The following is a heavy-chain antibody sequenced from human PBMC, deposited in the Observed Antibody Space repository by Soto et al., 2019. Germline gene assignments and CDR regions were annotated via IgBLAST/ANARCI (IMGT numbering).Heavy chain of an antibody. D-gene: IGHD3-22*01. V-gene: IGHV5-10-1*01. Sequence: GQSLKISCKGSGYSFAGYWITWVRQKPGKGLEWMGRIDPSDSQTYYSPSFRGHVTISVTKSITTVFLQWSSLRASDTAMYYCARQIYDSDTGPNFQYYFDSWGQGTPVTVSS. CDR2: IDPSDSQT. CDR3: ARQIYDSDTGPNFQYYFDS. J-gene: IGHJ4*02. CDR1: GYSFAGYW.